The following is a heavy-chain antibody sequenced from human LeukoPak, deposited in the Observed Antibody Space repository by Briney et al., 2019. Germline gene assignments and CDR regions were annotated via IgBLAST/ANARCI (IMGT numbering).Heavy chain of an antibody. Sequence: EASVKVSCKASGGTFSSYAISWVRQAPGQGLEWMGRIIPILGIANYAQKFQGRVTITADKSTSTAYMELSSLRSEDTAVYYCATSIVVVTAIRDCFDYWGQGTLVTVSS. CDR3: ATSIVVVTAIRDCFDY. D-gene: IGHD2-21*02. CDR1: GGTFSSYA. J-gene: IGHJ4*02. V-gene: IGHV1-69*04. CDR2: IIPILGIA.